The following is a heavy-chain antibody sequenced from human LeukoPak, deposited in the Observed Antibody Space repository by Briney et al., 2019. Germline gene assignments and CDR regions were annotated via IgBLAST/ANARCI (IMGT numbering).Heavy chain of an antibody. J-gene: IGHJ4*02. Sequence: PGGSLRLSCVASGFTLSSHGMHWVRQAPGKGLEWVAGMWYDGSKEDYADPVKGRFTISRDMSKNTLNLQMNSLRVEDTAMFYCARDLSFGSLDFRGQGTLVTVSS. CDR2: MWYDGSKE. CDR3: ARDLSFGSLDF. CDR1: GFTLSSHG. V-gene: IGHV3-33*01. D-gene: IGHD1-26*01.